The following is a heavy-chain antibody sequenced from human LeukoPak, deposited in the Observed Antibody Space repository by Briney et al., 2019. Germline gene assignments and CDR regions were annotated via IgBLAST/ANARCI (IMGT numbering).Heavy chain of an antibody. D-gene: IGHD2-21*01. CDR3: VRDSDYQRNSGGLYAHYDALDI. CDR2: IKADGSVK. CDR1: EFTFGTFW. V-gene: IGHV3-7*01. J-gene: IGHJ3*02. Sequence: GGSLRLSCAASEFTFGTFWMSWVRQAPGKGLEWVANIKADGSVKHYVDPVEGRFSISRDNARSSLYLQMNSLRAEDTAVYYCVRDSDYQRNSGGLYAHYDALDIWGHGTMVTVSS.